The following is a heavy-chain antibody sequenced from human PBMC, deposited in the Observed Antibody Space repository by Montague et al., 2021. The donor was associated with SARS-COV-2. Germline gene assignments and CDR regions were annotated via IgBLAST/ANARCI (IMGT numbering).Heavy chain of an antibody. CDR2: IYHSGST. Sequence: SETLSLTCTVSGGSISSSTYYWGWIRQPPGKGLEWIGSIYHSGSTXYNPSLETRVTISVDTSKNQFSLKLSSVTAADTAVFYCARHGDTKVWSWMDVWGQGSTVTVSS. CDR1: GGSISSSTYY. V-gene: IGHV4-39*01. CDR3: ARHGDTKVWSWMDV. J-gene: IGHJ6*02. D-gene: IGHD5-18*01.